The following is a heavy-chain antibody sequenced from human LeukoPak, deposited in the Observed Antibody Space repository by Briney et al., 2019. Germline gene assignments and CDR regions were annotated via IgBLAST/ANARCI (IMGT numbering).Heavy chain of an antibody. Sequence: SETLSLTCTVSGGSISSYYWSWIRQPPGKGLEWIGYIYYSGSTNYNPSLKSRVTISVDTSKNQFSLKLSSVTAADTAVYYCATLDTAMVKGAFDIWGQGTMVTVAS. J-gene: IGHJ3*02. V-gene: IGHV4-59*01. CDR1: GGSISSYY. D-gene: IGHD5-18*01. CDR3: ATLDTAMVKGAFDI. CDR2: IYYSGST.